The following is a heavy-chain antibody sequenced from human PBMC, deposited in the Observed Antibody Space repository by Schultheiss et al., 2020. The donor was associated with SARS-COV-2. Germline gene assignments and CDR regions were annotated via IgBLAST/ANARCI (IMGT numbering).Heavy chain of an antibody. D-gene: IGHD3-22*01. J-gene: IGHJ6*02. Sequence: GGSLRLSCAASGFTFSSYAMPWVRQAPGKGLEWVAVITYDGSNKYYADSVKGRFTISRDNSKNTLYLQMNSLRAEDTAVYYCARDSDVSSGYQEDYYYAMDVWGQGTTVTVSS. V-gene: IGHV3-30*14. CDR3: ARDSDVSSGYQEDYYYAMDV. CDR1: GFTFSSYA. CDR2: ITYDGSNK.